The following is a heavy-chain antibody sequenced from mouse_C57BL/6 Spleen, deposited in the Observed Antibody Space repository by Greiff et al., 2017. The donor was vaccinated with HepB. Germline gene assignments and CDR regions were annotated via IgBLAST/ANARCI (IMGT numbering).Heavy chain of an antibody. CDR3: ARRYGSSQAWFAY. V-gene: IGHV1-47*01. CDR1: GYTFTTYP. Sequence: VQLQQSGAELVKPGASVKMSCKASGYTFTTYPIEWMKQNHGKSLEWIGNFHPYNDDTKYNEKLKGKATLTVEKSSSTVYLALSRLTSDDSAVYYCARRYGSSQAWFAYWGQGTLVTVSA. D-gene: IGHD1-1*01. J-gene: IGHJ3*01. CDR2: FHPYNDDT.